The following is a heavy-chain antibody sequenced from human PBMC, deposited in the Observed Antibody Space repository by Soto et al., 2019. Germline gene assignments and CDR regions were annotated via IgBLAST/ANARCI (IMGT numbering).Heavy chain of an antibody. CDR3: AKTFGRSWLLDY. Sequence: GGSLRLSCAASGFTFSDYAISWVRQAPGKGLEWVSAMSGSGGSIYYADSVKGRFTISRDNSKNTLYLQMSSLRGEDTAVYYCAKTFGRSWLLDYWGQGTLVTVSS. D-gene: IGHD6-13*01. V-gene: IGHV3-23*01. J-gene: IGHJ4*02. CDR2: MSGSGGSI. CDR1: GFTFSDYA.